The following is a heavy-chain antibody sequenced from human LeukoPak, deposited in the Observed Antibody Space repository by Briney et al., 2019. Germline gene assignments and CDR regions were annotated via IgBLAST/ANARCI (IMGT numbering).Heavy chain of an antibody. J-gene: IGHJ4*02. CDR2: INPNSGGT. CDR1: GYTFTGHY. V-gene: IGHV1-2*04. CDR3: ARDLGYSSGVSDY. Sequence: ASVKVSCKASGYTFTGHYMHWVRQAPGQGLEWMGWINPNSGGTNYAQKFQGWVTMTRDTSISTAYMELSRLRSDDTAVYYCARDLGYSSGVSDYWGQGTLVTVSS. D-gene: IGHD6-19*01.